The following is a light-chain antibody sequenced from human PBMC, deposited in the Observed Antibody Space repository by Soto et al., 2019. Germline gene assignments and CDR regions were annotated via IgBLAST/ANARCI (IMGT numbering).Light chain of an antibody. CDR3: QQRSDWPWT. CDR1: QSVSSSY. V-gene: IGKV3D-20*02. J-gene: IGKJ1*01. CDR2: GAS. Sequence: EIVLTQSPVTLSLSPGERATLSCRASQSVSSSYLAWYQQKPGQAPRLLIYGASSRATGIPDRFSGSGSGTDFTLTISSLEPEDFAVYYCQQRSDWPWTFGQGTKVDIK.